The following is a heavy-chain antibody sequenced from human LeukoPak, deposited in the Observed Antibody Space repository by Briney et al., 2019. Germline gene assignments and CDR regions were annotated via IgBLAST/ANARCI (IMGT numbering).Heavy chain of an antibody. J-gene: IGHJ4*02. CDR1: GFTFSSYS. Sequence: AGGSLRLSCAASGFTFSSYSMNWVRQAPGKGLEWVSSISSGSSYIYYADSVKSRFTISRDNAKNSLYLQMNSLRAEDTAVYYCARKAVAVDYWGQGTLVTVSS. CDR3: ARKAVAVDY. CDR2: ISSGSSYI. D-gene: IGHD6-19*01. V-gene: IGHV3-21*01.